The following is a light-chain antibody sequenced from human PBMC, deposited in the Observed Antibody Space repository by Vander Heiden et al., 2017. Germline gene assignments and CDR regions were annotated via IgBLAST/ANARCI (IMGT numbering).Light chain of an antibody. CDR2: DVT. Sequence: QSALTQPAAVSGSPGQTITISCTGTSRDVGGYEYVSWYQCHPCRVPKLIIHDVTERPSGISNRFSGSKSGNRASLTISGLQAEDEADYYCSSYRAGITVVFGGGTKVTVL. CDR1: SRDVGGYEY. V-gene: IGLV2-14*03. CDR3: SSYRAGITVV. J-gene: IGLJ2*01.